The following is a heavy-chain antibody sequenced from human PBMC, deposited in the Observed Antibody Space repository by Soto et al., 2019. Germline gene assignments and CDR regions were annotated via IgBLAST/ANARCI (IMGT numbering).Heavy chain of an antibody. Sequence: ASVKVSCKASGYTFTSYAMHWVRQAPGQGLEWMGWISAYNGNTNYAQKLQGRVTMTTDTSTSTAYMELRSLRSDDTAVYYCARDFVVVPAAAQYYYYGMDVWGQGTTVTVSS. CDR2: ISAYNGNT. D-gene: IGHD2-2*01. V-gene: IGHV1-18*01. CDR1: GYTFTSYA. CDR3: ARDFVVVPAAAQYYYYGMDV. J-gene: IGHJ6*02.